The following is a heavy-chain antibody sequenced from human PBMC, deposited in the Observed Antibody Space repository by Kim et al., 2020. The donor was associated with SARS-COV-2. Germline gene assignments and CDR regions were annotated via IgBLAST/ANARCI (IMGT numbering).Heavy chain of an antibody. D-gene: IGHD3-9*01. J-gene: IGHJ3*02. CDR2: IYYSGST. CDR3: ARDGRLRYFDWLLHDAFDI. Sequence: SETLSLTCTVSGGSISSYYWSWIRQPPGKGLEWIGYIYYSGSTNYNPSLKSRVTISVDTSKNQFSLKLSSVTAADTAVYYCARDGRLRYFDWLLHDAFDIWGQGTMVTVSS. V-gene: IGHV4-59*01. CDR1: GGSISSYY.